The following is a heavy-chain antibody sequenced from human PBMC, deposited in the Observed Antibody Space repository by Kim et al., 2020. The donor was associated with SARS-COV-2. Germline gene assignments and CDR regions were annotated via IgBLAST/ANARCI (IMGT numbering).Heavy chain of an antibody. CDR3: ARESYRRRAAAGTFYYGMDV. Sequence: SVKVSCKASGGTFSSYAISWVRQAPGQGLEWMGGIIPIFGTANYAQKFQGRVTITADESTSTAYMELSSLRSEDTAVYYCARESYRRRAAAGTFYYGMDVWGQGTTVTVSS. CDR1: GGTFSSYA. CDR2: IIPIFGTA. D-gene: IGHD6-13*01. J-gene: IGHJ6*02. V-gene: IGHV1-69*13.